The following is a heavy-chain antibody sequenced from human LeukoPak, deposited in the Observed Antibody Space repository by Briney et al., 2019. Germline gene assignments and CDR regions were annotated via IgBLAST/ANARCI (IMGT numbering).Heavy chain of an antibody. CDR3: ARVIYSGWEGELSD. Sequence: TGGSLRLSCAASGFTFSSYAMSWVRQAPGKGLVWVSRINSDGSTTSYADSVMGRFTISRDNAKNTLYLQMNSLRAEDTAVYYCARVIYSGWEGELSDWGQGTLVTVSS. V-gene: IGHV3-74*01. CDR1: GFTFSSYA. D-gene: IGHD6-19*01. J-gene: IGHJ4*02. CDR2: INSDGSTT.